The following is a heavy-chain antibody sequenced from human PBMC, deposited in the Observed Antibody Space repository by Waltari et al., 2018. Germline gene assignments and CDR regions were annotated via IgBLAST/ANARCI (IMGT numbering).Heavy chain of an antibody. CDR1: GGSISSYY. D-gene: IGHD4-17*01. V-gene: IGHV4-59*01. Sequence: QVQLQESGPGLVKPSETLSLTCPVSGGSISSYYWSWIRQPPGKGLEWIGYIYYSGSTNYNPSLKSRVTISVDTSKNQFSLKLSSVTAADTAVYYCAKDSDYGDSLDYWGQGTLVTVSS. J-gene: IGHJ4*02. CDR3: AKDSDYGDSLDY. CDR2: IYYSGST.